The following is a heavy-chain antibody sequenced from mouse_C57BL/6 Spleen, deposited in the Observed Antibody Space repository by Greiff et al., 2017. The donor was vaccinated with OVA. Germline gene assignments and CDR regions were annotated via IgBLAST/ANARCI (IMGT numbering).Heavy chain of an antibody. J-gene: IGHJ4*01. D-gene: IGHD2-2*01. CDR2: IYPSDSET. Sequence: QVHVKQSGAELVRPGSSVKLSCKASGYTFTSYWMDWVKQRPGQGLEWIGNIYPSDSETHYNQKFKDKATLTVDKSSSTAYMQLSSLTSEDSAVYYCASGGGYDSYYAMDYWGQGTSVTVSS. V-gene: IGHV1-61*01. CDR3: ASGGGYDSYYAMDY. CDR1: GYTFTSYW.